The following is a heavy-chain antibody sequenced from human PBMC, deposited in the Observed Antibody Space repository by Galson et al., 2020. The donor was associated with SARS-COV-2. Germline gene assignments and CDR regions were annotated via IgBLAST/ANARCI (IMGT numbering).Heavy chain of an antibody. CDR2: MSYDGSDK. Sequence: TGGSLRLSCAASGFTFSRYSVHWVRQAPGKGLEWVAFMSYDGSDKYYADSVKGRFTISRDNSRNTLYLQMNSLRPEDTAVYYCARHGPYYDTTWGWFDPWGQGTLVTVSS. V-gene: IGHV3-30-3*01. CDR1: GFTFSRYS. CDR3: ARHGPYYDTTWGWFDP. J-gene: IGHJ5*02. D-gene: IGHD3-22*01.